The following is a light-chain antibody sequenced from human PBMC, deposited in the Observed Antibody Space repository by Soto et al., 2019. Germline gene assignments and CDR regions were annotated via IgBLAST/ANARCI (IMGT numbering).Light chain of an antibody. J-gene: IGKJ1*01. Sequence: EIVLTQSPGTLSLSPGERATLSCRASQILDRNYLAWYQQKPGQAPKIIIFGASGRATGIPDRFSGSGSGTEFTLTISSLQPDDFATYYCQQYNSYRTFGQGTKVDIK. CDR3: QQYNSYRT. CDR2: GAS. V-gene: IGKV3-20*01. CDR1: QILDRNY.